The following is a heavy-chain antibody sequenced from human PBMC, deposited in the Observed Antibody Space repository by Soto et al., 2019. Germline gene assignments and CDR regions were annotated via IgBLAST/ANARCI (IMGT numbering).Heavy chain of an antibody. CDR3: ARGRKAYNWNRHFDY. Sequence: PSETLSLTCTVSGGSISSSYWSWIRQPPGKGLEWIGEINHSGNTNYNPSLKSRVTISVDTSKNQFSLKLSSVTAADTAVYYCARGRKAYNWNRHFDYWGQGTLVTVSS. V-gene: IGHV4-34*01. J-gene: IGHJ4*02. CDR2: INHSGNT. CDR1: GGSISSSY. D-gene: IGHD1-20*01.